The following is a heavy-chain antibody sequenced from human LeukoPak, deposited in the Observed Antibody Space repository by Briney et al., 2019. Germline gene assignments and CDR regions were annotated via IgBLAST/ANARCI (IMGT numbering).Heavy chain of an antibody. Sequence: SETLSLTCTVSGGSISSGGYYWSWIRQHPGKGLEWIGYIYYSGSTYYNPSLKSRVTISVDTSKNQFSLKLSSVTAADTAVYYCARTDYYDSSGYYYWGQGTLVTVSS. D-gene: IGHD3-22*01. V-gene: IGHV4-39*01. CDR1: GGSISSGGYY. CDR3: ARTDYYDSSGYYY. J-gene: IGHJ4*02. CDR2: IYYSGST.